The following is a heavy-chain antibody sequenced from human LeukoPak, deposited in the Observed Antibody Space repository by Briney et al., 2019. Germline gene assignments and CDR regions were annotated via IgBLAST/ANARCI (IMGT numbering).Heavy chain of an antibody. CDR1: GDSVSSNSAA. CDR3: ARVAASADYYYYYMDV. V-gene: IGHV6-1*01. D-gene: IGHD6-25*01. CDR2: TYYRSKWYN. J-gene: IGHJ6*03. Sequence: SQTLSLTCAISGDSVSSNSAAWNWIRQSPSRGLEWLGRTYYRSKWYNDYAVSVRSRITINPDTSKNQFSLQLNSVTPEDTAVYYCARVAASADYYYYYMDVWGKGTTVTVSS.